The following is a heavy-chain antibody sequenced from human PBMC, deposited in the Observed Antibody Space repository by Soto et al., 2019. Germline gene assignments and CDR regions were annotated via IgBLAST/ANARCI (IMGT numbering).Heavy chain of an antibody. Sequence: SETLSLTCAVYGGSFSGYYWSWIRQPPGKGLEWIGEINHSGSTNYNPSLKSRVTISVDTSKNQFSLKLSSVTAADTAVYYCARYSSSRTLVLWYWGQGTLVTVSS. D-gene: IGHD6-13*01. V-gene: IGHV4-34*01. CDR2: INHSGST. CDR3: ARYSSSRTLVLWY. CDR1: GGSFSGYY. J-gene: IGHJ4*02.